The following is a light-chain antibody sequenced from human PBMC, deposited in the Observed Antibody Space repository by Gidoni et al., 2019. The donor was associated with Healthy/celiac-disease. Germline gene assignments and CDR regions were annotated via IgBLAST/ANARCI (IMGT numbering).Light chain of an antibody. V-gene: IGLV3-21*03. CDR3: QVWDSSSDPHVV. CDR1: NIGSKS. CDR2: DDS. J-gene: IGLJ2*01. Sequence: SSVLTQPPSVSVAPGKTARITCGGNNIGSKSVHWYQQKPGQAPVLVVYDDSDRPSGTPERFSGSNSGNTATLTISRVEAGDEADYYCQVWDSSSDPHVVFGGGTKLTVL.